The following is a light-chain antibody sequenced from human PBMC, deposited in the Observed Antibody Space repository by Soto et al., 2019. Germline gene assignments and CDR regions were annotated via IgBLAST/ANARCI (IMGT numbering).Light chain of an antibody. J-gene: IGLJ3*02. CDR3: SSYAGSVWV. V-gene: IGLV2-8*01. Sequence: QSVLTQPASVSGSPGQSITISCTGLSRDVGTYNYVSWYQQHPGKAPKLMIYEVSKRPSGVPDRFSGSKSGNTASLTVSGLQAEDEADYYCSSYAGSVWVFGGGTQLTVL. CDR1: SRDVGTYNY. CDR2: EVS.